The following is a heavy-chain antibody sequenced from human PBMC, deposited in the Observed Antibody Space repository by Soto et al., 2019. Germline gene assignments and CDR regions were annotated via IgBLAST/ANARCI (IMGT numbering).Heavy chain of an antibody. V-gene: IGHV3-30*18. CDR3: AKEHFTYYYDSSGFDY. CDR1: GFIFSSYG. D-gene: IGHD3-22*01. J-gene: IGHJ4*02. CDR2: ISYDGSNK. Sequence: GGSLRLSCAASGFIFSSYGMHWVRQAPGKGLEWVAVISYDGSNKYYADSVKGRFTISRDNSKNTLYLQMNSLRAEDTAVYYCAKEHFTYYYDSSGFDYWGQGTLVTVSS.